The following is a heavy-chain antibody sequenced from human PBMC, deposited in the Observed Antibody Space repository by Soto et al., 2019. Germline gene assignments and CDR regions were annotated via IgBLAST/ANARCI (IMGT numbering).Heavy chain of an antibody. V-gene: IGHV3-30*18. CDR2: ISYDGTNK. J-gene: IGHJ4*02. CDR3: AQVPRYTVTPPDDY. Sequence: PGGSLRLSCAAIGFAFSTYGMHWVRQAPGKGREWVAAISYDGTNKYYTDSVKGRFTISRDNSKKTLWLQMNSLRAEDTAVYYCAQVPRYTVTPPDDYWGQGTLVTVSS. D-gene: IGHD4-17*01. CDR1: GFAFSTYG.